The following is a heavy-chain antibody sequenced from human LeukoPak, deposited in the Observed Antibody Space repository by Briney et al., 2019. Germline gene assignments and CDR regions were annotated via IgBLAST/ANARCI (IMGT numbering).Heavy chain of an antibody. D-gene: IGHD3-22*01. CDR1: GGSFSGYY. V-gene: IGHV4-34*01. CDR2: INHSGST. CDR3: AGSDYYDSSGYYGQ. Sequence: SETLSLTCAVYGGSFSGYYWSWIRQPPGKGLEWIGEINHSGSTNYNPSLKSRVTISVDTSKNQFSLKLSSVTAADTVVYYCAGSDYYDSSGYYGQWGQGTLVTVSS. J-gene: IGHJ4*02.